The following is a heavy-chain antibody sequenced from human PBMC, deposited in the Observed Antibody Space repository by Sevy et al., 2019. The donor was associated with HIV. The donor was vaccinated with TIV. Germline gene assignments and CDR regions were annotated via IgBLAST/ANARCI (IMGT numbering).Heavy chain of an antibody. CDR1: GFTFSSYW. CDR3: ARDCSSTSCLWGMDV. V-gene: IGHV3-7*03. Sequence: GGSLRLSCAASGFTFSSYWMSWVRQAPGKGLEWVANIKLDGSEKYYVDSVKGRFTISRDNPKNSLYLQTNSLRAEDTAVYYCARDCSSTSCLWGMDVWGQGTTVTVSS. J-gene: IGHJ6*02. CDR2: IKLDGSEK. D-gene: IGHD2-2*01.